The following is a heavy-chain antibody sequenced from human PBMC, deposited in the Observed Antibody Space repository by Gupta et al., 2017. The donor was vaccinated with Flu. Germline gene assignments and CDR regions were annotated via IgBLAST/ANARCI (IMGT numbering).Heavy chain of an antibody. Sequence: QEQVVQSGTEVKRPGSSVKVSCKTSGDTFTSYAINWVRQARGRGLEWMGGIMPLFHTTNYAHKFRDRVTITADKSTNTAYLELSNLSFEDTAIYYCAKGSDEYTIPSGQFALWGQGTLVTVSS. CDR2: IMPLFHTT. V-gene: IGHV1-69*06. CDR1: GDTFTSYA. J-gene: IGHJ4*02. D-gene: IGHD3-3*02. CDR3: AKGSDEYTIPSGQFAL.